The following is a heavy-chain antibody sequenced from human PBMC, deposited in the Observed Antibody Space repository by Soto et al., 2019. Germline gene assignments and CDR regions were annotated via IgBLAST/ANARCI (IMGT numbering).Heavy chain of an antibody. CDR1: GFTFSDYY. CDR2: INQDGSAK. Sequence: EEQLVESGGGLVQPGGSLRLSCAASGFTFSDYYMSWVRQAPGKGLEWVANINQDGSAKSYVDSVRGRFTISRDNGKHSLSLQMDSLRADVTAVYYCARWNGGFDPWGQGTLVTVSS. D-gene: IGHD1-1*01. CDR3: ARWNGGFDP. V-gene: IGHV3-7*05. J-gene: IGHJ5*02.